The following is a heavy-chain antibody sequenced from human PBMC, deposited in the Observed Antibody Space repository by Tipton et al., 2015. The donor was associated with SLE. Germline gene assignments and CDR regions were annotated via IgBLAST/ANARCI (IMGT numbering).Heavy chain of an antibody. D-gene: IGHD3-22*01. Sequence: TLSLTCTVSGGYINGYYWSWIRQPPGKGLEWIGYIYYSGTTNYNPSLKSRVTISVDRSKNQFSLKLSSVTAADTAVYYCARGGYYDSSGYFDYWGQGTLVTVSS. CDR1: GGYINGYY. CDR3: ARGGYYDSSGYFDY. J-gene: IGHJ4*02. CDR2: IYYSGTT. V-gene: IGHV4-59*12.